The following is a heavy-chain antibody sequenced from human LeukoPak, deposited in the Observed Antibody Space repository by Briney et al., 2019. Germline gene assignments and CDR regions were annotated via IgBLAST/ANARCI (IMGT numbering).Heavy chain of an antibody. CDR3: ARRTYYYDSSGYYYVFDY. V-gene: IGHV4-31*03. D-gene: IGHD3-22*01. Sequence: SETLSLTCTVSGGSISSGGYYWSWIRQHPGKGLEWIGYIYNSGSTYYNPSLKSRVTISVDTSKNQFSLKLSSVTAADTAVYYCARRTYYYDSSGYYYVFDYWGQGTLVTVSS. CDR1: GGSISSGGYY. J-gene: IGHJ4*02. CDR2: IYNSGST.